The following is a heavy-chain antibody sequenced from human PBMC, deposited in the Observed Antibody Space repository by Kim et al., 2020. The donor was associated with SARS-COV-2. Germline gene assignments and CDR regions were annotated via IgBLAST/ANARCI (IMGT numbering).Heavy chain of an antibody. CDR1: GESVSSKFSY. J-gene: IGHJ4*02. D-gene: IGHD6-13*01. V-gene: IGHV4-61*01. CDR3: ARGDSSWYLLDY. Sequence: SETLSLTCSVSGESVSSKFSYWSWIRQPPGKGLEWIGYIYSRETTKYSPSLKSRVTMSVDTSKNQFSLKMTSVTAADTAVYFCARGDSSWYLLDYWGQGTLVAVSS. CDR2: IYSRETT.